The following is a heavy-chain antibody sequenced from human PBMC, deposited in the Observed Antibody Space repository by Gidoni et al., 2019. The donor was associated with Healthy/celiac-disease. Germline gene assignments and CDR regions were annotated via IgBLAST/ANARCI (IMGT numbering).Heavy chain of an antibody. Sequence: QVQLVQSGAEVKKPRSSVKVSCKASGGTFSSSAIRWVRQAPGQGLEWMGGIIPLFGTANYAQKFQGRVTITADESTSTAYMELSSLRSEDTAVYYCARQYYGSGSYYNVYFDYWGQGTLVTVSS. CDR2: IIPLFGTA. CDR1: GGTFSSSA. D-gene: IGHD3-10*01. V-gene: IGHV1-69*01. CDR3: ARQYYGSGSYYNVYFDY. J-gene: IGHJ4*02.